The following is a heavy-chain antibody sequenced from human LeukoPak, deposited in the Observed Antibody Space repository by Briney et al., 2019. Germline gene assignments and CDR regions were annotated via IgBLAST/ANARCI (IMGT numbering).Heavy chain of an antibody. J-gene: IGHJ4*02. Sequence: PSETLSLTWAVYGGAFSGYYWSWIRQPPGKGLEWSGEINHSGSTNYNPSLKSRVTISVDKSKNQFSLKLRSVTAADTAVFFCARRTTVTIPFGYWGQGTLVTVSS. CDR2: INHSGST. V-gene: IGHV4-34*01. CDR3: ARRTTVTIPFGY. CDR1: GGAFSGYY. D-gene: IGHD4-11*01.